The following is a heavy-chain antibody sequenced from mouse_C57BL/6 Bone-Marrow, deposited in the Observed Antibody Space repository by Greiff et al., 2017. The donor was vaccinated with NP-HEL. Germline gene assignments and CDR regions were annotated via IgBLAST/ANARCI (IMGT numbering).Heavy chain of an antibody. CDR3: ARSLYYYGSSWFAY. J-gene: IGHJ3*01. CDR2: INPSSGYT. Sequence: VQGVESGAELARPGASVKMSCKASGYTFTSYTMHWVKQRPGQGLEWIGYINPSSGYTKYNQKFKDKATLTADKSSSTAYMQLSSLTSEDSAVYYCARSLYYYGSSWFAYWGQGTLVTVSA. CDR1: GYTFTSYT. D-gene: IGHD1-1*01. V-gene: IGHV1-4*01.